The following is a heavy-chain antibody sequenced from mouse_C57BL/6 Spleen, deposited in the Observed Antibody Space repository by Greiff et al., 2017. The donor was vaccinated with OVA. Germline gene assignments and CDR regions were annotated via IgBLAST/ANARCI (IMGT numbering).Heavy chain of an antibody. CDR2: ISYSGST. V-gene: IGHV3-1*01. J-gene: IGHJ4*01. D-gene: IGHD2-5*01. Sequence: EVKLLESGPGMVKPSQSLSLTCTVTGYSITSGYDWHWIRHFPGNKLEWMGYISYSGSTNYNPSLKSRISVTHDTSKNHFFLKLNYVTTEDTATYYCARERYSNGAMDYWGQGTSVTVSS. CDR3: ARERYSNGAMDY. CDR1: GYSITSGYD.